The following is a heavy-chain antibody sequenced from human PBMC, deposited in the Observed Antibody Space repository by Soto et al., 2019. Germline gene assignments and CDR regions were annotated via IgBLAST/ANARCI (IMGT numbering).Heavy chain of an antibody. V-gene: IGHV4-4*02. CDR3: ARVFWSGSTRTPHFDY. J-gene: IGHJ4*02. D-gene: IGHD3-3*01. Sequence: SETLSLTCAVSGGSISSSNWWSWVRQPPGKGLEWIGEIYHSGSTNYNPSLKSRVTISVDKSKNQFSLKLSSVTAADTAVYYCARVFWSGSTRTPHFDYWGQGTLVTVSS. CDR2: IYHSGST. CDR1: GGSISSSNW.